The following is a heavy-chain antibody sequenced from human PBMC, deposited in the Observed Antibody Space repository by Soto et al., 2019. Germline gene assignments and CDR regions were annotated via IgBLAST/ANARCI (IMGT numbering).Heavy chain of an antibody. CDR2: ISYDGSNK. D-gene: IGHD2-21*02. V-gene: IGHV3-30-3*01. Sequence: QVQLVESGGGVVQPGRSLRLSCAASGFTFSSYAMHWVRQAPGKGLEWVAVISYDGSNKYYADSVKGRFTISRDNSKNTLDVQMNILRAEDTAVYYCARGVHIVVVTAIPTTFDIWGQGTMVTVSS. CDR1: GFTFSSYA. J-gene: IGHJ3*02. CDR3: ARGVHIVVVTAIPTTFDI.